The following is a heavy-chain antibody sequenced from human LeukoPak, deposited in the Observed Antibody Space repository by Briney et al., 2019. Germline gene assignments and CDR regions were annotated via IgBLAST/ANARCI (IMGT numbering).Heavy chain of an antibody. D-gene: IGHD3-3*01. CDR2: IRYDGSNK. V-gene: IGHV3-30*02. J-gene: IGHJ4*02. CDR1: GFTFSSYG. CDR3: AKDQFRDFWSGYDY. Sequence: GGSLRLSCAASGFTFSSYGMHWVRQAPGKGLEWVAFIRYDGSNKYYADSVKGRFTISRDNSKNTLYLQMNSLRADDTAVYYCAKDQFRDFWSGYDYWGQGTLVTVSS.